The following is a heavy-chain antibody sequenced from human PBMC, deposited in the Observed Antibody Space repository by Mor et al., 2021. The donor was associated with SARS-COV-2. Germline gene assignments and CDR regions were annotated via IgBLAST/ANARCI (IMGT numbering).Heavy chain of an antibody. V-gene: IGHV3-73*01. J-gene: IGHJ3*02. Sequence: GKGLEWVGRIRSKANSYATAYAASVKGRFTISRDDSKNTAYLQMNSLKTEDTAVYYCTRKASTGAAGAFDIWGQGTMVT. D-gene: IGHD4-17*01. CDR3: TRKASTGAAGAFDI. CDR2: IRSKANSYAT.